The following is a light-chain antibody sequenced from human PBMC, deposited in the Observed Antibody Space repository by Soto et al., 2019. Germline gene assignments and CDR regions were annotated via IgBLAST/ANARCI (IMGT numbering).Light chain of an antibody. J-gene: IGKJ1*01. CDR2: KAS. CDR3: QQYNSYPWT. Sequence: DIQMTQSPSTLSASVGDRVTITCRASQSISSWLAGYQQKPGEAPKLLIYKASSLESGVPSRFSGSGSGTEFTLTISSLQPDDFAAYYCQQYNSYPWTFGQGTKLEIK. V-gene: IGKV1-5*03. CDR1: QSISSW.